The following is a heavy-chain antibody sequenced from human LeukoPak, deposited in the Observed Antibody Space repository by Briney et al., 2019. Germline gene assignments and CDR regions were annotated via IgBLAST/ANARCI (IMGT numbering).Heavy chain of an antibody. J-gene: IGHJ5*02. Sequence: SQTLSLTCTVSGGSISSYYWSWIRQPAGKGLEWIGRIYTSGSTNYNPSLKSRVTMSVDTSKNQFSLKLSSVTAADTAVYYCARVGSGYPKNWFDPWGQGTLVTVSS. CDR2: IYTSGST. CDR3: ARVGSGYPKNWFDP. D-gene: IGHD3-3*01. V-gene: IGHV4-4*07. CDR1: GGSISSYY.